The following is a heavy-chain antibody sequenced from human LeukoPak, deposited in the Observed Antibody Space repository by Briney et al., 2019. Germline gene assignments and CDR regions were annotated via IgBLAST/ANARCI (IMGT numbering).Heavy chain of an antibody. V-gene: IGHV3-23*01. CDR3: AKVSGCFLQLLLDY. Sequence: GGSLRLSCAASGFTFSSYALSWVRQAPGKGLEWVSAISGSGGSTYYADSVKGRFTISRDNSKNTLYLQMNSLRAEDTAVYYCAKVSGCFLQLLLDYWGQGTLVTVSS. CDR2: ISGSGGST. D-gene: IGHD4/OR15-4a*01. J-gene: IGHJ4*02. CDR1: GFTFSSYA.